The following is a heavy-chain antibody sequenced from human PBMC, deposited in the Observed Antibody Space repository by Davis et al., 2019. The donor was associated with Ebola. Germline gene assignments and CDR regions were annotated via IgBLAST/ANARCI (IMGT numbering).Heavy chain of an antibody. CDR3: ARAPRRGYTFGHLDL. J-gene: IGHJ4*02. CDR2: VHNTGNT. CDR1: GGSMSTYY. V-gene: IGHV4-59*08. D-gene: IGHD5-12*01. Sequence: MPSETLSLTCAVSGGSMSTYYWTWVRLPPGQGLEWIGYVHNTGNTYYNPSPKSRVTISLDMSTSQFSLSLTAVTAADTGVYYCARAPRRGYTFGHLDLWGQGTLVTVSS.